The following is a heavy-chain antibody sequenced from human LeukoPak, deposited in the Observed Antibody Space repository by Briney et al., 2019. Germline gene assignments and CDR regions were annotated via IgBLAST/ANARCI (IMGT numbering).Heavy chain of an antibody. V-gene: IGHV1-2*06. D-gene: IGHD2-2*01. CDR2: IDPNSGGT. CDR1: GYTFISHG. Sequence: GASLKVSCKASGYTFISHGITWVRQAPGQGLEWMGRIDPNSGGTNYAQKFQDRVTMTRDTSIRAVYMEVSSLTSDDTAVYYCSTEDKYCTSANCGDYWGQGTLVTVSS. J-gene: IGHJ4*02. CDR3: STEDKYCTSANCGDY.